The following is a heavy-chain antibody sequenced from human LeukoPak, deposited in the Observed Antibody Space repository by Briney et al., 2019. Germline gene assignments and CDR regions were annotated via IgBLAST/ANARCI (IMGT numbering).Heavy chain of an antibody. CDR1: GYTFTGYY. CDR3: ARGLLGGYSHGTYYFDY. J-gene: IGHJ4*02. CDR2: INPNSGGT. V-gene: IGHV1-2*02. D-gene: IGHD5-18*01. Sequence: ASVKVSCKASGYTFTGYYMHWVRQAPGQGLEWMGWINPNSGGTNYAQKFQGRVTMTRDTSISTAYMELSRLRSDDTAVYYCARGLLGGYSHGTYYFDYWGQGTLVTVSS.